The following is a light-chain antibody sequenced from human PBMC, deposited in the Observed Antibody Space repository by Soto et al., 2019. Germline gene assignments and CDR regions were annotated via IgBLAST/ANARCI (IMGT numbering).Light chain of an antibody. CDR2: GAS. CDR1: QSVSSN. Sequence: ETMMTQSPGTLSLPPGGRATLSCRASQSVSSNLAWYQQKPGQAPRLLIYGASPRATGIPARFSGSGSGTDFTLTISRLEPADFAVYYCQQYGSSPKTFGQGTKVDIK. CDR3: QQYGSSPKT. V-gene: IGKV3-20*01. J-gene: IGKJ1*01.